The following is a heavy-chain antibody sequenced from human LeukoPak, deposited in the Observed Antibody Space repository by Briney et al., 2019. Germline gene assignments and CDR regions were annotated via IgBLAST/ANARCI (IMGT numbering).Heavy chain of an antibody. D-gene: IGHD3-16*01. CDR1: GGSISSGGYS. J-gene: IGHJ4*02. Sequence: PSQTLSLTCAVSGGSISSGGYSWRWIRQPPGKGLEWIGYIYHSGSTYYNPSLKSRVTISVDRSKNQFSLKLSSVTAGDTAVYYCAREGGGGPSFDYWGQGTLVTVSS. CDR2: IYHSGST. CDR3: AREGGGGPSFDY. V-gene: IGHV4-30-2*01.